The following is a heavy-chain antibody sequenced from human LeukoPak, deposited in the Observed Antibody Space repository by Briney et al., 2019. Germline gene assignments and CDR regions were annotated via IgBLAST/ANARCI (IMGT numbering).Heavy chain of an antibody. J-gene: IGHJ3*02. V-gene: IGHV4-4*07. CDR2: IYTSGST. D-gene: IGHD2-2*01. Sequence: SETLSLTCTVSGGSIGSYYWSWIRQPAGKGLEWIGRIYTSGSTNYNPSLKSGVTMSVDTSKNQFSLKLSSVTAADTAVYYCASTIVVVPAAPWDAFDIWGQGTMVTVSS. CDR1: GGSIGSYY. CDR3: ASTIVVVPAAPWDAFDI.